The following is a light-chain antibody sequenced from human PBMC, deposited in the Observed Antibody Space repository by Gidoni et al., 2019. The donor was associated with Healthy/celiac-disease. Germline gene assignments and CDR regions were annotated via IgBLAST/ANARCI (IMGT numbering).Light chain of an antibody. CDR1: SSDVGGYNY. V-gene: IGLV2-14*01. CDR3: SSYTSSSTLVV. Sequence: QSALTQPASVSGSPGQPITISCTGTSSDVGGYNYVSWYQQHPGKAPKLMIYEVSNRPSGVSNRFSGSKSGNTASLTIPGLQAEDEADYYCSSYTSSSTLVVFGGGTKLTVL. J-gene: IGLJ2*01. CDR2: EVS.